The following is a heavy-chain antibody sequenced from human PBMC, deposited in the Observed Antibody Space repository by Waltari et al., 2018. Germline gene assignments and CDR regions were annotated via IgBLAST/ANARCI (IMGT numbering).Heavy chain of an antibody. V-gene: IGHV4-39*01. J-gene: IGHJ4*03. Sequence: QLQLQESGPGLVKPSETLSLTCTVPGGSIRRSSSYWGWIRQPPGKGREWVGSIYFKWTTYYNPSLNSRVTISVDTSKNQFSLKLSSLTAADTAVYFCARHVLGPYYNTILPPNYWGQGTLVTVSS. CDR1: GGSIRRSSSY. D-gene: IGHD3-22*01. CDR3: ARHVLGPYYNTILPPNY. CDR2: IYFKWTT.